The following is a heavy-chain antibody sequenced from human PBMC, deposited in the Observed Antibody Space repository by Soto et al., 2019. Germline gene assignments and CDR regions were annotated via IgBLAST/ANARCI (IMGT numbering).Heavy chain of an antibody. Sequence: QVQLVQSGAEVKKPGASMKVSCKASGYTFTGYYMHWVRQAPGQGLEWMGWINPNSGGTNYAQKFQGRVTMTKDTSISTAYMEMSRLRADDTALYYCARGPTHLDSGYHPDYYYSYGMDVWGQGTTVTVSS. D-gene: IGHD3-3*01. CDR1: GYTFTGYY. CDR3: ARGPTHLDSGYHPDYYYSYGMDV. J-gene: IGHJ6*02. CDR2: INPNSGGT. V-gene: IGHV1-2*02.